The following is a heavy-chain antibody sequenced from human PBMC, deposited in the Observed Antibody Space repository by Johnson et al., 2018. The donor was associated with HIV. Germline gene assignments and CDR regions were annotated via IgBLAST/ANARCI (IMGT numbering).Heavy chain of an antibody. J-gene: IGHJ3*02. D-gene: IGHD2-21*02. CDR2: ISYDGNNQ. CDR1: GFSFTKYA. CDR3: ARPHIVVVTAGYAFDI. V-gene: IGHV3-30-3*01. Sequence: QMHLVESGGGVVRPGGSLRLSCAASGFSFTKYAMHWVRQAPGKGLEWVAIISYDGNNQYYADSVKGRFTISRDNSKNTLYLQMNSLRAEDTAVYYCARPHIVVVTAGYAFDIWGQGTMVIVSS.